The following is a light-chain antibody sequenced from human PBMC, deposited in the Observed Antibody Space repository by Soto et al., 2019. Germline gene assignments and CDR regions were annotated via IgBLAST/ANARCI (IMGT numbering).Light chain of an antibody. J-gene: IGKJ5*01. CDR2: GAS. CDR1: QSVSSSY. CDR3: QQYGSAPPIT. V-gene: IGKV3-20*01. Sequence: DILLTQSPATLSVSPGERATFSXXASQSVSSSYLAWYQQKPGQAPRLLIYGASSRATGIPDRFSGSGSGTDFTLTVSRLEPEDFAVYYCQQYGSAPPITFGQGTRLEI.